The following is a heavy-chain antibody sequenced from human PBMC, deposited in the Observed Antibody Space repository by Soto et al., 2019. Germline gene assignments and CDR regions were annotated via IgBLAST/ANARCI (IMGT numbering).Heavy chain of an antibody. D-gene: IGHD1-26*01. CDR1: GGSISSGGYY. Sequence: SETLSLTCTVSGGSISSGGYYWSWIRQHPGKGLEWIGYIYYSGSTYYNPSLKSRVTISVDTSKNQFSLKLSSVTAADTAVYFCARSGGIFNFDYWGQGTLVTVSS. CDR2: IYYSGST. V-gene: IGHV4-31*03. CDR3: ARSGGIFNFDY. J-gene: IGHJ4*02.